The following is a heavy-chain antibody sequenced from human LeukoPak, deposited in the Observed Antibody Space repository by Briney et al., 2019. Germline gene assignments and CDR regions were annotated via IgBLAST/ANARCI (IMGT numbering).Heavy chain of an antibody. J-gene: IGHJ3*02. D-gene: IGHD3-3*02. V-gene: IGHV3-7*01. CDR3: ATDSFSISSADAFDI. CDR1: GFPFSNYW. Sequence: QPGGSLRLSCAASGFPFSNYWMTWVRQAPGKGLEWVADINQDGSAKYYVGSVKGRFTISRDNANNSLYLQMNSLRVDDTAVYHCATDSFSISSADAFDIWGQGTMVTVSS. CDR2: INQDGSAK.